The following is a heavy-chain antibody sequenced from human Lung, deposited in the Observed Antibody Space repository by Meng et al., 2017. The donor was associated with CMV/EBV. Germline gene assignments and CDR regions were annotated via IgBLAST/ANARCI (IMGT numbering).Heavy chain of an antibody. CDR2: INTNTGNP. Sequence: QVQLVRSGSELKKPWASLKVSCKDSGYTFTSYAMNWVRQAPGQGLEWMGWINTNTGNPTYAQGFTGRFVFSLDTSVSTAYLQISSLKAADTAVYYCARLYCSGGSCYTIDYWGQGTLVTVSS. CDR3: ARLYCSGGSCYTIDY. D-gene: IGHD2-15*01. J-gene: IGHJ4*02. CDR1: GYTFTSYA. V-gene: IGHV7-4-1*02.